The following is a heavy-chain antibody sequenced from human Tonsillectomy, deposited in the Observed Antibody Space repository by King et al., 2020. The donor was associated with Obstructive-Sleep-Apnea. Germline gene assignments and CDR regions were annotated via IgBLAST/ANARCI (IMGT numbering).Heavy chain of an antibody. V-gene: IGHV4-39*07. CDR1: GGSIRSSSYY. CDR3: ARDKSRAAGALGY. J-gene: IGHJ4*02. CDR2: IDYSGST. D-gene: IGHD6-13*01. Sequence: QLQESGPGLVKPSETLSLTCTVSGGSIRSSSYYWGWILQPPGKGLEWIWSIDYSGSTYYNPSLKSRVTISVDTSKNQFSLKLSSVTAADTAVYYCARDKSRAAGALGYWGQGTLVTVSS.